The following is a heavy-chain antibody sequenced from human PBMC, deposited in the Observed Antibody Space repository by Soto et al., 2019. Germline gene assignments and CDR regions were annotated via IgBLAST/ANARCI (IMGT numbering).Heavy chain of an antibody. J-gene: IGHJ4*02. Sequence: QVQLQESGPGLVRPSGTLSLTCAVSGGSISSDNWWGWVRQPPGKGLEWIGEIYHTGITNYNPSLKSRRIMSVDKSKNQFSLRLTSVTAADTAVFYCARFGSPSLLLGELAPYYFDYWGQGILVTVSS. V-gene: IGHV4-4*02. CDR3: ARFGSPSLLLGELAPYYFDY. D-gene: IGHD3-16*01. CDR2: IYHTGIT. CDR1: GGSISSDNW.